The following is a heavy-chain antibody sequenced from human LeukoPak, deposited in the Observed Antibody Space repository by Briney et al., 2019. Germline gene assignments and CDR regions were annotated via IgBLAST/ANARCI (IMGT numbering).Heavy chain of an antibody. CDR3: ARPPTATDDWYFDL. D-gene: IGHD2-21*02. J-gene: IGHJ2*01. CDR2: IYYSGRT. Sequence: SQTLSLTCTVCGGSISSGDYYWPWIRQPPGKGLEWIGYIYYSGRTSYNPSLKSRVTISVDTSKNQFSLKLSSVTAADTAVYYCARPPTATDDWYFDLWGRGTLVTVSS. V-gene: IGHV4-30-4*08. CDR1: GGSISSGDYY.